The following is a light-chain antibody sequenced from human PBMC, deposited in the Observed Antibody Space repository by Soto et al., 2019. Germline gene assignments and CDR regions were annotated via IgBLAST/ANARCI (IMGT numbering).Light chain of an antibody. J-gene: IGKJ1*01. CDR2: EAS. V-gene: IGKV1-5*01. CDR3: QHYISFPWT. CDR1: QTISSF. Sequence: DIQMTQSPSTLSACVGDRGTITCRASQTISSFLAWYQHKVGEAPKLLIAEASSLESGVPSRFSGSGSGTEFTLTISRLQPDDVATYYCQHYISFPWTFGQGTKVDIK.